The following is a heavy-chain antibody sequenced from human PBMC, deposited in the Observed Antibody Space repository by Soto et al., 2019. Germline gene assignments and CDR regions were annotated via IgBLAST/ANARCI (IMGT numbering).Heavy chain of an antibody. J-gene: IGHJ6*02. D-gene: IGHD3-3*01. CDR1: GDSVSSNSAA. Sequence: SQTLSLTCAISGDSVSSNSAAWNWIRQSPSRGLEWLGRTYYRSKWYNDYAVPVKSRITINPDTSKNQFSLQLNSVTPEDTAVYYCARGYYDFWSGSYYYYGMDVWGQGTTVTVSS. CDR2: TYYRSKWYN. V-gene: IGHV6-1*01. CDR3: ARGYYDFWSGSYYYYGMDV.